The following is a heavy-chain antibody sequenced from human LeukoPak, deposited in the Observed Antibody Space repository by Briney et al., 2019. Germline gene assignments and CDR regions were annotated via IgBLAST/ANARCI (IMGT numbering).Heavy chain of an antibody. CDR3: ARARGPAVNYYYMDV. V-gene: IGHV3-48*01. D-gene: IGHD2-2*01. CDR1: GFTVSSNY. J-gene: IGHJ6*03. Sequence: PGGSLRLSCTASGFTVSSNYMSWVRQAPGKGLEWVSYISSSSSTIYYADSVKGRFTISRDNAKNSLYLQMNNLRAEDTAVYYCARARGPAVNYYYMDVWGKGTTVTVSS. CDR2: ISSSSSTI.